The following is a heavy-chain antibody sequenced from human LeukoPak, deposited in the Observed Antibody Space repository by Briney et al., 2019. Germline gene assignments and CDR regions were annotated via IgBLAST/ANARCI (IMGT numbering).Heavy chain of an antibody. CDR3: AKDGTGGYYYLDY. CDR1: GFTFRSNW. D-gene: IGHD3-22*01. CDR2: ILYDGSNE. Sequence: GGSLRLSCAASGFTFRSNWMHWVRQAPGMGLEWVALILYDGSNEYYADSVQGRFTISRDSSRNTLYLQMNSLRAEDTAVYYCAKDGTGGYYYLDYWGQGTLVTVSS. V-gene: IGHV3-30*18. J-gene: IGHJ4*02.